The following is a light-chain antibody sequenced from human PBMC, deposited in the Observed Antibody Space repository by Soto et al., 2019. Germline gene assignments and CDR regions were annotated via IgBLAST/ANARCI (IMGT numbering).Light chain of an antibody. Sequence: EIVLTQSPANLSVSPGDRVTLSCRASQSVDINLAWYQQRPGQAPRLLVYGASTKATDMPGRFSGRGSGTDFTLTINNLHSEDFAVYYCQQYRNWPRTFGQGTKVDIK. CDR3: QQYRNWPRT. J-gene: IGKJ1*01. CDR2: GAS. V-gene: IGKV3-15*01. CDR1: QSVDIN.